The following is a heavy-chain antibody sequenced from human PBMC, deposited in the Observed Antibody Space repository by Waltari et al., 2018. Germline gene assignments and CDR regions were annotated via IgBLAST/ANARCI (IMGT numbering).Heavy chain of an antibody. CDR3: TRGYCSSDSCYHSS. Sequence: EVQLVESGGGLVQPGRSLRLSCTPSEFTFGDYALSWVRQAPGKGREWVGVINGEFYGGTTKYAASVKGRFIMSRDDSKNTAYLQMNSLKTEDTAMYYCTRGYCSSDSCYHSSWGQGTLVTVSS. CDR2: INGEFYGGTT. D-gene: IGHD2-2*01. CDR1: EFTFGDYA. V-gene: IGHV3-49*04. J-gene: IGHJ5*02.